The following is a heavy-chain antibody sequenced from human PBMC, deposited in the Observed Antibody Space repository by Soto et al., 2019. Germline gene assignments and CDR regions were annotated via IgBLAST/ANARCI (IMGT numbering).Heavy chain of an antibody. D-gene: IGHD3-16*02. CDR3: TRSALRPFGGLIGPFDY. CDR1: GYTFTNYA. V-gene: IGHV1-3*05. CDR2: INAGNGDT. Sequence: QVHLVQSGAEEKKPGASVKVSCKASGYTFTNYAMHWVRQAPGQRLEWMGWINAGNGDTKYSQNFQGRVTITRDTSXSXXDMELSSLRSEDTAVYYCTRSALRPFGGLIGPFDYWGQGTLVTVSS. J-gene: IGHJ4*02.